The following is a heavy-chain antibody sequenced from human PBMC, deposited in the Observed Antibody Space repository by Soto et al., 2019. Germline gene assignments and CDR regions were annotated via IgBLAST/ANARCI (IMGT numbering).Heavy chain of an antibody. D-gene: IGHD3-22*01. CDR1: GFRFSSYS. CDR3: ATMNGYFEY. V-gene: IGHV3-23*01. J-gene: IGHJ4*02. CDR2: ITATGDRT. Sequence: PGGSLRLSCADSGFRFSSYSMSWVRQTPGKGLEWVAAITATGDRTYYADSVTGRFTISRDNSKKTHYLQMTSLRAEDTATYYCATMNGYFEYWGQGTPVTVSS.